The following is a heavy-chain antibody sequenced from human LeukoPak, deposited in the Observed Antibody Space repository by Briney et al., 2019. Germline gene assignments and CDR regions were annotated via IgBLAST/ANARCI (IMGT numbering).Heavy chain of an antibody. CDR3: ARRALTMARGARPYYFDY. J-gene: IGHJ4*02. CDR2: IKQDGSEQ. D-gene: IGHD3-10*01. V-gene: IGHV3-7*01. Sequence: GGSLRLSCAASGFTFSSYWMSWVRQAPGKRLEWVANIKQDGSEQYYVDSVKGRFTISRDNAKNSLYLQMNSLRAEDTAVYYCARRALTMARGARPYYFDYWGQGTLVTVSS. CDR1: GFTFSSYW.